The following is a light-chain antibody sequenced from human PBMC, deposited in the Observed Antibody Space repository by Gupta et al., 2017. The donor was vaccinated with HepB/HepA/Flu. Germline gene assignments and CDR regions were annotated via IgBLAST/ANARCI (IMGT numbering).Light chain of an antibody. Sequence: SVLTQPPSVSAAPGHKVTISCSGTRSNIENNYVSWYHQHPATAPHLLMFEHNKRRSAIPARCSAATSDTTATLHTTGLQTGDDADYYCGTSDTSRSVVVFGGGTRLTVL. CDR2: EHN. CDR1: RSNIENNY. CDR3: GTSDTSRSVVV. V-gene: IGLV1-51*02. J-gene: IGLJ2*01.